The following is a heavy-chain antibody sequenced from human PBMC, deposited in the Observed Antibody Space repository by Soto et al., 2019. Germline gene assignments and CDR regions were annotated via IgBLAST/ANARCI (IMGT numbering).Heavy chain of an antibody. CDR2: IIPIFGTA. CDR3: ARVKEMATNWFDP. J-gene: IGHJ5*02. V-gene: IGHV1-69*13. Sequence: SVKVSCKASGGTFSSYAISWVRQAPGQGLEWMGGIIPIFGTANYAQKFQGRVTVTADESTSTAYMELSSLRSEDTAVYYCARVKEMATNWFDPWGQGTLVTVSS. D-gene: IGHD5-12*01. CDR1: GGTFSSYA.